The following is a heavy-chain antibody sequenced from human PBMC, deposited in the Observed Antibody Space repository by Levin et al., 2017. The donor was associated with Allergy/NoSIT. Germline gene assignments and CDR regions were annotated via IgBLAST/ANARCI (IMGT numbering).Heavy chain of an antibody. V-gene: IGHV4-34*01. J-gene: IGHJ4*02. CDR2: INHSGST. D-gene: IGHD6-13*01. Sequence: SQTLSLPCAVYGGSFSGYYWSWIRQPPGKGLEWIGEINHSGSTNYNPSLKSRVTISVDTSKNQFSLKLSSVTAADTAVYYCARVRSSSWYSYFDYWGQGTLVTVSS. CDR1: GGSFSGYY. CDR3: ARVRSSSWYSYFDY.